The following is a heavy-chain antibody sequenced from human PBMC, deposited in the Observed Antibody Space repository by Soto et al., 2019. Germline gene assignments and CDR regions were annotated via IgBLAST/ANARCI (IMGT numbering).Heavy chain of an antibody. CDR2: ISYDGSNK. CDR3: AKWNGDIYYYYAMDV. V-gene: IGHV3-30*18. J-gene: IGHJ6*02. CDR1: GFTFSSYG. Sequence: QVQLVESGGGVVQPGRSLRLSCAASGFTFSSYGMHWVRQAPGKGLEWVAVISYDGSNKYYADSVKGRFTISRDNSKNTLYLQMNSLRAEDTAVYYCAKWNGDIYYYYAMDVWGQGTTVTVSS. D-gene: IGHD7-27*01.